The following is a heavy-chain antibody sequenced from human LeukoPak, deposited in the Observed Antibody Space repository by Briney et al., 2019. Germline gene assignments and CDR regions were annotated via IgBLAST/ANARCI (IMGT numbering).Heavy chain of an antibody. Sequence: PGGSLRLSCAASGFTFSSYSMNWVRQAPGKGLEWVSSISSSSYIYYADSVKGRFTISRDNAKNSLYLQMNSLRAEDTAVYYCARDSGYCSSTGCYVHYFDYWGQGTLVTVSS. V-gene: IGHV3-21*01. CDR3: ARDSGYCSSTGCYVHYFDY. CDR2: ISSSSYI. D-gene: IGHD2-2*01. J-gene: IGHJ4*02. CDR1: GFTFSSYS.